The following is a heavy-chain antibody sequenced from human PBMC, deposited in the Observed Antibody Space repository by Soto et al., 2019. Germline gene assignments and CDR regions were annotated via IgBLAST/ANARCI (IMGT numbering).Heavy chain of an antibody. CDR2: IYSVGST. J-gene: IGHJ6*03. V-gene: IGHV3-53*04. D-gene: IGHD1-1*01. Sequence: GKKQKRFSCIYSVGSTYYADSVKGRFTISRHNSKNTLYLQMNSLRAEDTAVYYCERQFRLTWILDGNSYSYFYMDAWRNGIPVT. CDR3: ERQFRLTWILDGNSYSYFYMDA.